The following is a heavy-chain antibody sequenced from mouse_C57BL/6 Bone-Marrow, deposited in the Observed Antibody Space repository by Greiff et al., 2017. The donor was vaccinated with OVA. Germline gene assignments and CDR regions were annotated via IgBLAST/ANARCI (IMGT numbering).Heavy chain of an antibody. D-gene: IGHD2-1*01. J-gene: IGHJ4*01. V-gene: IGHV3-6*01. CDR2: ISYDGSN. Sequence: VQLKESGPGLVKPSQSLSLTCSVTGYSITSGYYWNWIRQFPGNKLEWMGYISYDGSNNYNPSLKNRISITRDTSKNQFFLKLNSVTTEDTATYYCARELIYYGNYEGYAMDYWGQGTSVTVSS. CDR3: ARELIYYGNYEGYAMDY. CDR1: GYSITSGYY.